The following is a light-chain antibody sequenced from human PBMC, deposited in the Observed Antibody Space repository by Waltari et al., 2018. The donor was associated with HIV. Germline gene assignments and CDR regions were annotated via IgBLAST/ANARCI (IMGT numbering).Light chain of an antibody. CDR2: DDS. V-gene: IGLV3-21*02. J-gene: IGLJ2*01. Sequence: SYVLTQAPSVSVAPGQTARLTCGGDKIGIKSVHWYQQKPGQAPVLFVFDDSDRPSGIPERFAGSNAGNTATLSISRVEVGDEADYYCQVWDSASNHVVFGGGTQLTVL. CDR1: KIGIKS. CDR3: QVWDSASNHVV.